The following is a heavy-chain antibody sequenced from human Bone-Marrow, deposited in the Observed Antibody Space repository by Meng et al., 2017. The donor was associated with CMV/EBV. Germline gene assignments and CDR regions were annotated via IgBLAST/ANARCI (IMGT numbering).Heavy chain of an antibody. CDR3: ARDHSPPVNGGYFDY. CDR2: INPSGGST. CDR1: GYTFTSYY. D-gene: IGHD7-27*01. Sequence: ASVKVSCKASGYTFTSYYMHWVRQAPGQGLEWMGIINPSGGSTRYAQKFQGRVTITRDTSTSTVYMELSSLRSEDTAVYYCARDHSPPVNGGYFDYWGQGTLVTVSS. V-gene: IGHV1-46*01. J-gene: IGHJ4*02.